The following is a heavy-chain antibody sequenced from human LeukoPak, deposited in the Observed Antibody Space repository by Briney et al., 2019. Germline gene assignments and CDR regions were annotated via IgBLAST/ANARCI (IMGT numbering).Heavy chain of an antibody. J-gene: IGHJ4*02. CDR2: INAGNGNT. D-gene: IGHD1-26*01. Sequence: ASAKVSCTASGYTFTSYAMHWVRQAPGQRLEWMGWINAGNGNTKYSQKFQGRVTITRDTSASTVYMELSSLRSEDTAVYYCASGSGGSYSGDFDYWGQGTLVTVSS. CDR1: GYTFTSYA. CDR3: ASGSGGSYSGDFDY. V-gene: IGHV1-3*01.